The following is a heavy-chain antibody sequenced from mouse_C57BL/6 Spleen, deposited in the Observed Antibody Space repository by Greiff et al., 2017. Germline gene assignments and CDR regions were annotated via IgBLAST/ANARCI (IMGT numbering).Heavy chain of an antibody. D-gene: IGHD1-1*01. CDR3: AREVITTVPRFAY. CDR1: GYTFTGYW. Sequence: VQLQQSGAELMKPGASVKLSCKATGYTFTGYWIEWVKQRPGHGLEWIGQILPGSGSTNYNEKFKGKATFTADNSSNTAYMQLSSLTTEDSAIYYFAREVITTVPRFAYWGQGTLVTVSA. CDR2: ILPGSGST. J-gene: IGHJ3*01. V-gene: IGHV1-9*01.